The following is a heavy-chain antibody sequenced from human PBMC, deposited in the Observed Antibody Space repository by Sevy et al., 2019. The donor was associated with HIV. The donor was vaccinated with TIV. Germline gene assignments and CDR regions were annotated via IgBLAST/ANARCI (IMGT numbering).Heavy chain of an antibody. CDR1: GGTFSSYT. CDR2: IIPIFGTA. CDR3: ARGGGHSHKGMDV. D-gene: IGHD3-16*01. Sequence: ASVKVSCRASGGTFSSYTINWVRQAPGQGLEWMGEIIPIFGTANYAQKLQGRVTIIADESTTTAYMELSSLRSEDTAVYYCARGGGHSHKGMDVWGQGTTVTVS. J-gene: IGHJ6*02. V-gene: IGHV1-69*13.